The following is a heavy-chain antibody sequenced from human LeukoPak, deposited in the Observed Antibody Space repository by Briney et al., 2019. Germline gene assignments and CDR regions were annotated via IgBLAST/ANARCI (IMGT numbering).Heavy chain of an antibody. Sequence: PGRSLRLSCAASGFTFDDYAMHWVRQAPGKGLEWVSGITWNSGDIGYADSVKGRFTISRDNAKNSLYLQMNRLRAEDTALYYCAKDTCSSTSCSNDYWGQGTLVTVSS. D-gene: IGHD2-2*01. J-gene: IGHJ4*02. V-gene: IGHV3-9*01. CDR3: AKDTCSSTSCSNDY. CDR2: ITWNSGDI. CDR1: GFTFDDYA.